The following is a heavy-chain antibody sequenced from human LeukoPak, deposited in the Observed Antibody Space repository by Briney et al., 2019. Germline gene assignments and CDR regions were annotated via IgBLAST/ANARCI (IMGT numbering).Heavy chain of an antibody. CDR3: AKDHGYCSGGSCLNWFDP. D-gene: IGHD2-15*01. CDR2: ISYDGSNK. V-gene: IGHV3-30*18. CDR1: GSTFSSYG. J-gene: IGHJ5*02. Sequence: GGSLRLSCAASGSTFSSYGMHWVRQAPGKGLEWVAVISYDGSNKYYADSAKGRFTISRDNSKNTLYLQMNSLRAEDTAVYYCAKDHGYCSGGSCLNWFDPWGQGTLVTVSS.